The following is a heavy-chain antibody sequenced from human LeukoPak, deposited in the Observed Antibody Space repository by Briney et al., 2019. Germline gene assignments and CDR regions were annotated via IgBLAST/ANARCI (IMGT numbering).Heavy chain of an antibody. CDR2: IYYSGST. J-gene: IGHJ4*02. Sequence: SETLSLTCTVSGGSISSYYWSWIRQPPGKGLEWIGYIYYSGSTNYSPSLKSRVTISVDTSKNQFSLKLSSVTAADTAVYYCARHTYYYDSSGYYPYYFDYWGQGTLVTVSS. V-gene: IGHV4-59*08. CDR3: ARHTYYYDSSGYYPYYFDY. D-gene: IGHD3-22*01. CDR1: GGSISSYY.